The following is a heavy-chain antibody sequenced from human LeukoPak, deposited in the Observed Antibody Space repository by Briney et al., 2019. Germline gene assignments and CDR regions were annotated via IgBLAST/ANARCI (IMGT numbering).Heavy chain of an antibody. CDR3: ARDPVDCGGDCYLDAFDI. CDR1: GYTFTSYY. D-gene: IGHD2-21*01. Sequence: EASVKVSCKASGYTFTSYYMHWARQAPGQGLEWMGIINPSGGSTSYAQKFQGRVTMTRDTSTSTVYMELSSLRSEDTAVYYCARDPVDCGGDCYLDAFDIWGQGTMVTVSS. V-gene: IGHV1-46*01. J-gene: IGHJ3*02. CDR2: INPSGGST.